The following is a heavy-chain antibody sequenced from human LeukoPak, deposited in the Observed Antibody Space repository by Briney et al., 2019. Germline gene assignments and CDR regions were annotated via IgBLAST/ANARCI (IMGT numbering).Heavy chain of an antibody. J-gene: IGHJ4*02. D-gene: IGHD3-22*01. V-gene: IGHV4-34*01. CDR1: GGSFSGYY. CDR2: INHSGST. Sequence: SETLSLTCAVYGGSFSGYYWSWIRQPPVKGLEWIGEINHSGSTNYNPSLKSRVTISVDTSKNQFSLKLSSVTAADTAVYYCARGHHYYDSSGSLDYWGQGTLVTVSS. CDR3: ARGHHYYDSSGSLDY.